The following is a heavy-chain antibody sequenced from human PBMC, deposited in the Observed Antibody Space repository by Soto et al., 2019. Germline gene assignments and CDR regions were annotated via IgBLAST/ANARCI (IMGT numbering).Heavy chain of an antibody. D-gene: IGHD2-2*01. CDR1: GHSISSSSYY. Sequence: PSETLSLTCTVSGHSISSSSYYWGWFRQSPGKGLEWIGSLHSSGTTCYNPSLKSRVTTFVDTSRNQFSLRADSVTAADTAVYYGARHDWSRCYCMDVWGQGTTVTVSS. V-gene: IGHV4-39*01. CDR2: LHSSGTT. J-gene: IGHJ6*02. CDR3: ARHDWSRCYCMDV.